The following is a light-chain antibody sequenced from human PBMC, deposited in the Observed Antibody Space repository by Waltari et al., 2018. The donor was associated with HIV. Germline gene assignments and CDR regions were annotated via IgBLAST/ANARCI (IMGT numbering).Light chain of an antibody. J-gene: IGLJ3*02. V-gene: IGLV2-14*02. CDR2: EVS. CDR1: SSDVGSYNL. CDR3: SSYTSSTILGV. Sequence: QSALTQPASVSGSPGQSITISCTGTSSDVGSYNLVSWYQQHPGKAPKLMIYEVSKRPSGVSNRFSGSKSGNTASLTISGLQAEDEADYYCSSYTSSTILGVFGGGTKVTVL.